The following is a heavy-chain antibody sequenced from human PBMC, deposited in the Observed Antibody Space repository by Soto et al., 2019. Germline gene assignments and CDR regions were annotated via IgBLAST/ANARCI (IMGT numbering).Heavy chain of an antibody. D-gene: IGHD2-15*01. V-gene: IGHV3-74*01. CDR1: GFIFRTYW. CDR2: INSDGSTT. CDR3: VRDVAD. J-gene: IGHJ4*02. Sequence: EVQLVESGGGLVQPGGSLRLSCAASGFIFRTYWMHWLRQVPGKGLVWVSSINSDGSTTSYADSVKGRFTISRDKAKNTLYLQMNSLIAEDTAVYYCVRDVADWGQGNLVTVSS.